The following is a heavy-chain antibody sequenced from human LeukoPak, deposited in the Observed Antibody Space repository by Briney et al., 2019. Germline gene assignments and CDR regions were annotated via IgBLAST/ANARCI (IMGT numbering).Heavy chain of an antibody. Sequence: SETLSLTCTVSGGSISNYYWSWIRQPPGKGLEWIGYSHYSGSSNYKPSLKSRVTISVDTSKNQFSLKLSSVTAADTAVYYCARWEGGSYYDFDYWGQGTLVTVSS. CDR2: SHYSGSS. CDR3: ARWEGGSYYDFDY. J-gene: IGHJ4*02. V-gene: IGHV4-59*12. D-gene: IGHD1-26*01. CDR1: GGSISNYY.